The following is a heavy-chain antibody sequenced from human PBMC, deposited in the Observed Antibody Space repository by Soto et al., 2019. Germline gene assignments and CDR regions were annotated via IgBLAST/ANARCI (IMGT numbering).Heavy chain of an antibody. J-gene: IGHJ5*02. V-gene: IGHV1-3*01. D-gene: IGHD3-10*01. CDR1: GYTFTSYA. Sequence: ASVKVSCKASGYTFTSYAMHWVRQAPGQRLEWMGWINAGNGNTKYSQKFQGRVTITRDTSASTAYMELSSLRSEDTAVYYCARDPSSYGSGPPNWFDLWGQGTLVTVSS. CDR2: INAGNGNT. CDR3: ARDPSSYGSGPPNWFDL.